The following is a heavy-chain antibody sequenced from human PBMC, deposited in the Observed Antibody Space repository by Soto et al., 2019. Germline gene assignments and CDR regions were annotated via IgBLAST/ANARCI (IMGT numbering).Heavy chain of an antibody. J-gene: IGHJ3*02. CDR1: GGSISSYY. CDR2: IYYSGST. Sequence: QVQLQESGPGLVKPSETLSLTCTVSGGSISSYYWSWIRQPPGKGLEWIGYIYYSGSTNYNPSLKSRVTISVDTSKNQFSLKLSPVTAADTAVYYCARDSAYSRGYDAFDIWGQGTMVTVSS. CDR3: ARDSAYSRGYDAFDI. D-gene: IGHD3-22*01. V-gene: IGHV4-59*01.